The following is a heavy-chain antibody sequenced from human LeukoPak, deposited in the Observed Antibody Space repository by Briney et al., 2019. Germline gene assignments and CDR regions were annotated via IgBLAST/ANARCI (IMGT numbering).Heavy chain of an antibody. V-gene: IGHV1-2*02. CDR1: LYTFTHYY. CDR3: ARQVGGSFDY. D-gene: IGHD3-10*01. Sequence: SVTVSCKASLYTFTHYYMHWVRQAPGEGLEGMGWINPNNSDTIYAQKFKGRVTMTRDTSLSTGHMELSGLRSDDTVVYYCARQVGGSFDYWGQGTLVTVSA. CDR2: INPNNSDT. J-gene: IGHJ4*02.